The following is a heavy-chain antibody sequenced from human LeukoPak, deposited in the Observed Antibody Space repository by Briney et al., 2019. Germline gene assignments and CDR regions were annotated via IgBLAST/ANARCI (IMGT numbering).Heavy chain of an antibody. D-gene: IGHD6-13*01. CDR3: AVGLAGRRAQFDY. CDR1: GYTFTSYY. J-gene: IGHJ4*02. Sequence: ASVKVSCKASGYTFTSYYMHWVRQAPGQGLEWMGWINPNSGGTNYAQKFQGRVTMTRDTSISTAYMELSRLRSDDTAVYYCAVGLAGRRAQFDYWGQGALVTVSS. CDR2: INPNSGGT. V-gene: IGHV1-2*02.